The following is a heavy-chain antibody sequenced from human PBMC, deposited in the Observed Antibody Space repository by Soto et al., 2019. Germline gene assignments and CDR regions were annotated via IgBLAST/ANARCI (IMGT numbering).Heavy chain of an antibody. J-gene: IGHJ6*02. CDR2: INPSGGST. CDR1: GYTFTSYY. CDR3: ARGYYYDSSGYYYAWGYYGMDV. D-gene: IGHD3-22*01. Sequence: ASVKVSCKASGYTFTSYYMHWVRQAPGQGLEWMGIINPSGGSTSYAQKFQGRVTMTRDTSTSTVYMELSSLRSEDTAVYYCARGYYYDSSGYYYAWGYYGMDVWGQGTTVTVSS. V-gene: IGHV1-46*01.